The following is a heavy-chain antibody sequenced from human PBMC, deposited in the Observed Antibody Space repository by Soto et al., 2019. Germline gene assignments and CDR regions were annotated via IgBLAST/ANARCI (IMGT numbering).Heavy chain of an antibody. J-gene: IGHJ6*02. CDR2: ISAYNGNT. V-gene: IGHV1-18*01. CDR1: GYTFTSYG. Sequence: QVQLVQSGAEVKKPGASVKVSCKASGYTFTSYGISWVRQAPGQGLEWMGWISAYNGNTNYAQKLQGRVTMTTDTSTSTAYMGLRSLRSDDTAVYYCAGGGGYCSSTSCYVYYYYYGMDVWGQGTTVTVSS. CDR3: AGGGGYCSSTSCYVYYYYYGMDV. D-gene: IGHD2-2*01.